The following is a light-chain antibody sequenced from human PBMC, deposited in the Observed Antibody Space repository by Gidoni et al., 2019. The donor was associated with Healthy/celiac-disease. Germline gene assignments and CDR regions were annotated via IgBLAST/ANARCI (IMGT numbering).Light chain of an antibody. CDR3: SSYTSSSTPHLV. CDR1: SSDVGGYNY. CDR2: VVS. V-gene: IGLV2-14*01. Sequence: QSALTQPASVSGSPGQSSTISCTGTSSDVGGYNYVSWYQQHPGKAPKLMIYVVSNRPSGVSNRFSGSKSGNTASLTISGLQAEDEADYYCSSYTSSSTPHLVFGGGTKLTVL. J-gene: IGLJ2*01.